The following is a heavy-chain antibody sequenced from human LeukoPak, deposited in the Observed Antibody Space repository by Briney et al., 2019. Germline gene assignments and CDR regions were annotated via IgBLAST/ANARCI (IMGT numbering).Heavy chain of an antibody. CDR2: TYYRSRWYT. D-gene: IGHD7-27*01. V-gene: IGHV6-1*01. CDR3: GRSLRGAYLGALDY. J-gene: IGHJ4*02. CDR1: GDSVSNYSAS. Sequence: SQTLSLTCAISGDSVSNYSASGGWIRQSPSRCIEWLGRTYYRSRWYTDYAPSVRSRVAISADTSTNQFSLQLNSVPPEDTAMYYCGRSLRGAYLGALDYWGQGTLVTASS.